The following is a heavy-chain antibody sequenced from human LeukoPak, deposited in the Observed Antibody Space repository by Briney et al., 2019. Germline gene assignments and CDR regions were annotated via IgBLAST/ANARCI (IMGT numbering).Heavy chain of an antibody. V-gene: IGHV4-30-2*01. CDR2: IYHSGST. D-gene: IGHD2-15*01. Sequence: PSETLSLTCTVSGGSISSGGYYWSWIRQPPGKGLEWIGYIYHSGSTYYNPSLKSRVTISVDRSKNQFSLKLSSVTAADTAVYYCARDGRRVVGAPDSLDYWGQGTLVTVSS. CDR3: ARDGRRVVGAPDSLDY. J-gene: IGHJ4*02. CDR1: GGSISSGGYY.